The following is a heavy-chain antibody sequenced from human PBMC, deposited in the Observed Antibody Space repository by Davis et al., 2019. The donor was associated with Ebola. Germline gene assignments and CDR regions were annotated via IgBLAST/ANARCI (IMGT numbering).Heavy chain of an antibody. Sequence: ASVKVSCKASGYTFTSYDINWVRQATGQGLEWMGWMNPNSGNTGYAQKFQGWVTMTRDTSISTAYMELSRLRSDDTAVYYCARDPGVVGATGYFDYWGQGTLVTVSS. D-gene: IGHD1-26*01. CDR1: GYTFTSYD. V-gene: IGHV1-8*01. J-gene: IGHJ4*02. CDR2: MNPNSGNT. CDR3: ARDPGVVGATGYFDY.